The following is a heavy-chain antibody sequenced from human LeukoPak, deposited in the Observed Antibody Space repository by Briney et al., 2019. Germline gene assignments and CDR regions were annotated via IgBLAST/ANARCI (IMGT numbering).Heavy chain of an antibody. V-gene: IGHV3-66*01. J-gene: IGHJ6*02. CDR1: GFTVSSNY. CDR3: ARVGGGSYWGNYYGVDV. D-gene: IGHD1-26*01. Sequence: GGSLRLSCAASGFTVSSNYMSWVRQAPGKGLEWVSVIYSGGSTYYADSVKGRLTISRDNSKNTLYLQMNSLRAEDTAVYYCARVGGGSYWGNYYGVDVWGQGTTVTVSS. CDR2: IYSGGST.